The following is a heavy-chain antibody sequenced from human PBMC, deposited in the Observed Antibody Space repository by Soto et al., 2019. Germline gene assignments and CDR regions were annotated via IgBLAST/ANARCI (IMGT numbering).Heavy chain of an antibody. Sequence: QIQLVQSGAEVKKPGASVKVSCKASGYTFINYGISWVRQAPGQGLEWVGWVSAYNGNTNYAQSLQGRVTLTTESPTITAFMELRSLTSDDTAVYFCVRGDYYCSGTLLNTDNFYMEVWGKGTTFIVSS. D-gene: IGHD3-10*01. CDR2: VSAYNGNT. V-gene: IGHV1-18*01. CDR1: GYTFINYG. J-gene: IGHJ6*03. CDR3: VRGDYYCSGTLLNTDNFYMEV.